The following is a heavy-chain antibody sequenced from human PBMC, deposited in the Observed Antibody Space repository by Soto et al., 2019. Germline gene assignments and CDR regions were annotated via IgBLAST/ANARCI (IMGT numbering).Heavy chain of an antibody. CDR1: GGSISSGGYY. CDR2: IYYSGST. J-gene: IGHJ6*02. V-gene: IGHV4-31*03. Sequence: SETLSLTCTVSGGSISSGGYYWSWIRQHPGKGLEWIGYIYYSGSTYYNPSLKSRVTISVDTSKNQSSLKLSSVTAADTAVYYCAREGVYYDILTGYPGPYGMDVWGQGTTVTVSS. CDR3: AREGVYYDILTGYPGPYGMDV. D-gene: IGHD3-9*01.